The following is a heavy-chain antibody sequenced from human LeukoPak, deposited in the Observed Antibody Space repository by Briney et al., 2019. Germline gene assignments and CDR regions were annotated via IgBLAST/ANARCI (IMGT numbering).Heavy chain of an antibody. CDR2: IYHSGST. CDR1: GGSISSGGYY. V-gene: IGHV4-30-2*01. J-gene: IGHJ4*02. D-gene: IGHD2-8*02. CDR3: ARSVPVGGTN. Sequence: PSETLSLTCTVSGGSISSGGYYWSWIRQPPGKGLEWIGYIYHSGSTYYNPSLKSRVTISVDRSKNQFSLKLSSVTAADTAVYYCARSVPVGGTNWGQGTLVTVSS.